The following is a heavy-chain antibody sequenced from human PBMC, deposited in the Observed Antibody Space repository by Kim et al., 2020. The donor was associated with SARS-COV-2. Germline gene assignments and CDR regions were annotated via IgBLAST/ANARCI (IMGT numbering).Heavy chain of an antibody. Sequence: SETLSLTCTVSGGSISSYYWSWIRQPAGKGLEWIGRIYTSGSTNYNPSLKSRVTMSVDTSKNQFSLKLSSVTAADTAVYYCARDGGGIRYCSSTSCYTPLDYWGQGTLVTVSS. CDR1: GGSISSYY. CDR3: ARDGGGIRYCSSTSCYTPLDY. J-gene: IGHJ4*02. D-gene: IGHD2-2*02. CDR2: IYTSGST. V-gene: IGHV4-4*07.